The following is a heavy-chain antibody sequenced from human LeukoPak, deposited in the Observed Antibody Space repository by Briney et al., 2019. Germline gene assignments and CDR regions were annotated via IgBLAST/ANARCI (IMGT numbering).Heavy chain of an antibody. D-gene: IGHD2-15*01. CDR1: GIPFSRYA. Sequence: GGCLRLVNAASGIPFSRYAMSCVRQPSGKGMEWVSAISGSGGSTYYADSVKGRFTISRDNSKNTLYLQMNSLRAEDTAVYYCAKDLGYCSGGSCYSTDYFDYWGQGTLVTVSS. CDR3: AKDLGYCSGGSCYSTDYFDY. V-gene: IGHV3-23*01. J-gene: IGHJ4*02. CDR2: ISGSGGST.